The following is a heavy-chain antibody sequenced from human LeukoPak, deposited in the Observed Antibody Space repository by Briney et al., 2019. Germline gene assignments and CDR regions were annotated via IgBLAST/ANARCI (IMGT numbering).Heavy chain of an antibody. CDR3: ARASRTYFGDYLYYFDS. CDR1: VYIFTTYD. Sequence: GASVKVSCKASVYIFTTYDINWVRQAAGQGLEWMGWMNPKSGNTGYAQNFRGRVTMTRNTSITTSYMELSSLRSEDTAVYFCARASRTYFGDYLYYFDSWGQGTQVTVSS. CDR2: MNPKSGNT. D-gene: IGHD4-17*01. V-gene: IGHV1-8*01. J-gene: IGHJ4*02.